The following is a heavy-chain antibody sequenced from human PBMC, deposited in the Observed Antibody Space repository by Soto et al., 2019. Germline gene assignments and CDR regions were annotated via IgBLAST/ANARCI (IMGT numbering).Heavy chain of an antibody. CDR1: GFTFSSYE. Sequence: PGGSLRLSXAASGFTFSSYEFNWVRQTPGKGLEWISYIGISETNTFYTDSVKGRFTISRDNSKNTLFLQMNSLRADDTAVYYCARDQGGQSGNFIFDHWGQGALVTVSS. CDR3: ARDQGGQSGNFIFDH. J-gene: IGHJ4*02. CDR2: IGISETNT. D-gene: IGHD1-26*01. V-gene: IGHV3-48*03.